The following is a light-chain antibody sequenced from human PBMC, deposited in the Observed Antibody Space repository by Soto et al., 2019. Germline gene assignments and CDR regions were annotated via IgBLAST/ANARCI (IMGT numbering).Light chain of an antibody. CDR2: RNN. CDR3: AAWDDSLSGPVV. J-gene: IGLJ2*01. CDR1: SSNIGSNY. V-gene: IGLV1-47*01. Sequence: QSVLTQPPSASGTPGQRVTISCSGSSSNIGSNYVYWYQQLPGTAPKLLIYRNNQRPSGVPDRFSGSKSGTSASLAISGLRSEDVADYYCAAWDDSLSGPVVFGGGTKLTVL.